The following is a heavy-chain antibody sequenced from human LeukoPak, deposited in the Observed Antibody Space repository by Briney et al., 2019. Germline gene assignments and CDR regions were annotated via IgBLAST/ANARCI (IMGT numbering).Heavy chain of an antibody. J-gene: IGHJ3*02. CDR3: AKGEGIAAGAFDI. V-gene: IGHV3-74*01. Sequence: PGGSLRLSCAASGFTFSSYWMHWVRQAPGKGLVWVSRINSDGSSTSYADSVKGRFTISRDNAKNTLYLQMNSLRAEDTAVYYCAKGEGIAAGAFDIWGQGTMVTVSS. CDR2: INSDGSST. D-gene: IGHD6-13*01. CDR1: GFTFSSYW.